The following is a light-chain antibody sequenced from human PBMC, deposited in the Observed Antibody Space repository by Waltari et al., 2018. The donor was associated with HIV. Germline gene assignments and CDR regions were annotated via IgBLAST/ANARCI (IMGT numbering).Light chain of an antibody. CDR1: QGIRNY. J-gene: IGKJ3*01. CDR2: DAS. CDR3: QKYDNSLLT. V-gene: IGKV1-27*01. Sequence: DIQMTQSPSSLSASVGASVTLTCRASQGIRNYLAWYQQKPGKTPKLLIYDASTLQVGVPARFSGSGSGADFTLTISSLQPEDVGTYYCQKYDNSLLTFGPGTKVD.